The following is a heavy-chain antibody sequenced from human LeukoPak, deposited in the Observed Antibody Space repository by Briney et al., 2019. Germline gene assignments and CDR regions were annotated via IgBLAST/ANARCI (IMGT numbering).Heavy chain of an antibody. D-gene: IGHD1-7*01. Sequence: PGGSLRLSCAASGFTFNYAWMSWVRQVPGKGLEWVGQTVSEIDGGTTDYAAPVKGRFPISRDDSKSTLYLQMKSLKIEDTAVYYCTTDEDWNYARKDVWGQGATVIVSS. V-gene: IGHV3-15*04. CDR2: TVSEIDGGTT. CDR1: GFTFNYAW. J-gene: IGHJ6*02. CDR3: TTDEDWNYARKDV.